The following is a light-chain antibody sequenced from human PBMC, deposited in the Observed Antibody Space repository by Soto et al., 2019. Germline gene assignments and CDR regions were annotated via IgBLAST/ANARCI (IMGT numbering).Light chain of an antibody. V-gene: IGLV1-51*01. CDR1: SSNIGKNC. CDR3: ETWDSSLRAGV. CDR2: DNN. Sequence: QSVLTQPPSVSAAPGQKVTISCSGSSSNIGKNCVSWYQQFSGTAPKLLIYDNNKRPSGIPDRFSGSKSGTSATLDITGLQTGEEADYYCETWDSSLRAGVFGGGTKLTVL. J-gene: IGLJ3*02.